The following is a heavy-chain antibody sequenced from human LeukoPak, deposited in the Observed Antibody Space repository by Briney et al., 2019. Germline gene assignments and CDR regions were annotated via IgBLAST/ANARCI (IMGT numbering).Heavy chain of an antibody. CDR3: ARVVLGFYYDSSTGVFDL. V-gene: IGHV4-59*08. D-gene: IGHD3-22*01. Sequence: PSETLSLTCTVSGGSISNYYWSWIRQPPGKGLEWIGYIHYSGSTNYNSSLKSRVTISVDTSKNQFSLKLSSVTAADTAVYYCARVVLGFYYDSSTGVFDLWGRGTLVTVSS. CDR2: IHYSGST. CDR1: GGSISNYY. J-gene: IGHJ2*01.